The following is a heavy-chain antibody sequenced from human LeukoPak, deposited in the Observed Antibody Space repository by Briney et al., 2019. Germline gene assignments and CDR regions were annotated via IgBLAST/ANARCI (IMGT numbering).Heavy chain of an antibody. CDR1: GGSFSGYY. V-gene: IGHV4-34*01. D-gene: IGHD2-15*01. Sequence: SETLSLTCAVYGGSFSGYYWSWLRQPPGKGLEWIGEINHSGSTNYNPSLKSRVTISVDTSKNQFSLKLSSVTAADTAVYYCARGGGYCSGGSWSRDAFDIWGQGTMVTVSS. CDR3: ARGGGYCSGGSWSRDAFDI. J-gene: IGHJ3*02. CDR2: INHSGST.